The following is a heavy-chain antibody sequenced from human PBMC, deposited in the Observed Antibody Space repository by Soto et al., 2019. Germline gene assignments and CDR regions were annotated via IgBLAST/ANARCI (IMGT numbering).Heavy chain of an antibody. J-gene: IGHJ6*02. V-gene: IGHV3-23*01. CDR3: AKGGFWVHYGMDV. CDR2: ISRSGDIT. Sequence: EVQLLGSGGALAQPGGSLRLSCAASGSTFSAFCMNWVRQAPGKGLEWVSAISRSGDITYYADSVKGRFTISRDNSKNTLYLEMNSLTGDDTAVYYCAKGGFWVHYGMDVWGQGTTVIVSS. CDR1: GSTFSAFC. D-gene: IGHD2-15*01.